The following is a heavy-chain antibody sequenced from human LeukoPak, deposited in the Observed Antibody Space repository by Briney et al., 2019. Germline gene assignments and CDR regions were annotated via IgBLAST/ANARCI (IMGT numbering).Heavy chain of an antibody. CDR3: ASDPAMVVRGVIVDG. CDR2: ISSSGSTI. CDR1: GFTFSSYE. J-gene: IGHJ5*02. D-gene: IGHD3-10*01. Sequence: GGSLRLSCAASGFTFSSYEMNWVRQAPGTGLEWVSYISSSGSTIYYADSVKGRFTISRDNAKNSLYLQMNSRRAEDTAVYYCASDPAMVVRGVIVDGWGQGALVTVSS. V-gene: IGHV3-48*03.